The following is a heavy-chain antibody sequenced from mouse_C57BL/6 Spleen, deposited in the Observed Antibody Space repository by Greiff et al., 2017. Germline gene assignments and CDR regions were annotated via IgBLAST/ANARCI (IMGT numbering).Heavy chain of an antibody. D-gene: IGHD2-1*01. CDR1: GYAFTNYL. CDR2: INPGSGGT. Sequence: QVQLQQSGAELVRPGTSVKVSCKASGYAFTNYLIEWVKQRPGQGLEWIGVINPGSGGTNYNEKFKGKATLTADKSSTTAYMQLSSLTSEDSAVYFCARGDGNLLCYYAMDYWGQGTSVTVSS. V-gene: IGHV1-54*01. CDR3: ARGDGNLLCYYAMDY. J-gene: IGHJ4*01.